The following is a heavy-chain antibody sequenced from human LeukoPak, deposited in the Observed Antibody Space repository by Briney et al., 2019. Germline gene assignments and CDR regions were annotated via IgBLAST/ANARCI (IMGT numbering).Heavy chain of an antibody. CDR3: ARFSSGWPYYFDY. J-gene: IGHJ4*02. CDR1: GGSFSGYY. D-gene: IGHD6-19*01. CDR2: INRSGST. V-gene: IGHV4-34*01. Sequence: SETLSLTCAVYGGSFSGYYWSWIRQPPGKGLEWIGEINRSGSTNYNPSLKSRVTISVDTFNNQFSLKLNSVTAADTAVYYCARFSSGWPYYFDYWGQGTLVTVSS.